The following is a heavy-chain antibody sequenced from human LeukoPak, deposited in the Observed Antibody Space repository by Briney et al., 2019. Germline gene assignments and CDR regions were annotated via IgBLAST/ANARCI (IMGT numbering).Heavy chain of an antibody. D-gene: IGHD3-10*01. CDR1: GSSISSSNW. V-gene: IGHV3-74*01. Sequence: GTLSLTCAVSGSSISSSNWWSWVRQAPGKGLVWVSRISSEGDTTSYADSVKGRFTVSRDNAKNTLYLQMNSLRDEDTAVYYCAKDRAYGSGNNDYWGQGTLVTVSS. CDR3: AKDRAYGSGNNDY. CDR2: ISSEGDTT. J-gene: IGHJ4*02.